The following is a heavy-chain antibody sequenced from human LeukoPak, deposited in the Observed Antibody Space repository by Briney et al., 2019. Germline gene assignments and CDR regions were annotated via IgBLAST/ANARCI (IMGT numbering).Heavy chain of an antibody. Sequence: VKVSCKASGYTFTGYYMHWVRQAPGQGLEWMGRINPNSGGTNYAQKLQGRVTMTRDTSISTAYMELSRLRSDDTAVYYCARQYSSSWYRFDPWGQGTLVTVSS. CDR3: ARQYSSSWYRFDP. J-gene: IGHJ5*02. CDR1: GYTFTGYY. V-gene: IGHV1-2*06. CDR2: INPNSGGT. D-gene: IGHD6-13*01.